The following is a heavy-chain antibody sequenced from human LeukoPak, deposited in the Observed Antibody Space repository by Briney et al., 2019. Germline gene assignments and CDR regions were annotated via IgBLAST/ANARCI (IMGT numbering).Heavy chain of an antibody. V-gene: IGHV4-4*07. Sequence: SETLSLTCTVSGGSISSYDWSWIRQAAGKGLEWIGRIYTDGSTNYNPSLKSLVTMSVDTSKNQFSLKLSSVTAADTAVYYCARFEGYSYGYMGGTIDIWGQGTMVTVSS. CDR1: GGSISSYD. D-gene: IGHD5-18*01. CDR2: IYTDGST. J-gene: IGHJ3*02. CDR3: ARFEGYSYGYMGGTIDI.